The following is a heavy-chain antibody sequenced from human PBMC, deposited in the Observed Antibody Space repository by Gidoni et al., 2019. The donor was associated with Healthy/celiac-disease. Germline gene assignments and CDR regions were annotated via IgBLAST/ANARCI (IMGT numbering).Heavy chain of an antibody. CDR3: ANWGRYYYYMDV. CDR2: IKQDGSEK. V-gene: IGHV3-7*01. D-gene: IGHD3-16*01. J-gene: IGHJ6*03. Sequence: VQLVESGGGLVQPGGSLRLSCAASGFTFSRYWMSWVRQAPGKGLEWVANIKQDGSEKYYVDSVKGRFTISRDNAKNSLYLQMNSLRTEDTAVYYCANWGRYYYYMDVWGKGTTVTVSS. CDR1: GFTFSRYW.